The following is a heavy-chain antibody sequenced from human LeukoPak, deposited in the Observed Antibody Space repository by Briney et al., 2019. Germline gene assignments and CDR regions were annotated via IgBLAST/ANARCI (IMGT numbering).Heavy chain of an antibody. V-gene: IGHV1-69*05. D-gene: IGHD1-20*01. CDR2: IIPIFGTA. J-gene: IGHJ3*02. CDR3: ARGALITGRIAFDI. Sequence: ASVKVSCKASGYTFTGYYMHWVRQAPGQGLEWMGRIIPIFGTANYAQKFQGRVTITTDESSSTAYMELSSLRSEDTAVYYCARGALITGRIAFDIWGQGTMVTVSS. CDR1: GYTFTGYY.